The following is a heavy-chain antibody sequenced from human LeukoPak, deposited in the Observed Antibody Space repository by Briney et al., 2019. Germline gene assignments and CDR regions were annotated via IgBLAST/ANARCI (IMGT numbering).Heavy chain of an antibody. CDR1: GYTFTGYY. CDR2: INPNSGGT. Sequence: ASVKVSCKASGYTFTGYYMHWVRQAPEQGLEWMGWINPNSGGTNYAQKFQGRVTMTRDTSISTAYMELSRLRSDDTAVYYCARANQYSSSWGVRWFDPWGQGTLVTVSS. CDR3: ARANQYSSSWGVRWFDP. D-gene: IGHD6-13*01. V-gene: IGHV1-2*02. J-gene: IGHJ5*02.